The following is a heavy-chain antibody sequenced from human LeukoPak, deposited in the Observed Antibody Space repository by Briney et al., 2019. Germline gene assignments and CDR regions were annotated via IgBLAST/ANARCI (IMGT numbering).Heavy chain of an antibody. D-gene: IGHD1-26*01. CDR1: GFTLSNYG. V-gene: IGHV3-48*01. J-gene: IGHJ4*02. CDR3: ARGGVGATVDY. Sequence: GGSLRLSCAASGFTLSNYGMNWVRQAPGKGLEWVSYVSSSSTTIYYADSVKGRFTISRDNAKNSLYLQMNSLRGEDTALYYCARGGVGATVDYWGQGTLVTVSS. CDR2: VSSSSTTI.